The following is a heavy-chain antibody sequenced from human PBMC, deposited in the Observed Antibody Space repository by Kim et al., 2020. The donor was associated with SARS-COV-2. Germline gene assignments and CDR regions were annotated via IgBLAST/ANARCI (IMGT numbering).Heavy chain of an antibody. CDR2: SSPDVSNT. Sequence: GGSLRLSCAASGFVFRNYYMHWVRQAPGKGLVWVSRSSPDVSNTNYADSVKGRFTISRDNVRDTLYLQMNSLTADDTAIYYCARGRGLPDLWGPGTLVT. CDR1: GFVFRNYY. CDR3: ARGRGLPDL. J-gene: IGHJ5*02. V-gene: IGHV3-74*01.